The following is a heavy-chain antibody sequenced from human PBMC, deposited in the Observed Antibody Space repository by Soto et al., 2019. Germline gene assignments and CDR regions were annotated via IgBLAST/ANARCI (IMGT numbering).Heavy chain of an antibody. J-gene: IGHJ6*02. Sequence: SVKVSCKASGGTFSSYAISWVRQAPGQGLEWMGGIIPIFGTANYAQKFQGRVTITADESTSTAYMELSSLRSEDTAVYYCARDPQGSSLRYGMDVWGQGTTVTVSS. V-gene: IGHV1-69*13. D-gene: IGHD6-6*01. CDR3: ARDPQGSSLRYGMDV. CDR1: GGTFSSYA. CDR2: IIPIFGTA.